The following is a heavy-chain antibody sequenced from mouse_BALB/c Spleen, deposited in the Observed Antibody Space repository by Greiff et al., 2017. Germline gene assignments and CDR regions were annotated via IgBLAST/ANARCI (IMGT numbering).Heavy chain of an antibody. V-gene: IGHV1S137*01. CDR3: ARRGTTVVAYDAMDY. CDR1: GYTFTDYG. CDR2: ISTYYGDA. J-gene: IGHJ4*01. D-gene: IGHD1-1*01. Sequence: VQLQQSGAELVRPGASVKISCKGSGYTFTDYGMHWVKQSPAQRLEWIGDISTYYGDASYNQKFKGKATMTVDKSSSTAYVELARLTSEDSAIYYCARRGTTVVAYDAMDYWGQGTSVTVSA.